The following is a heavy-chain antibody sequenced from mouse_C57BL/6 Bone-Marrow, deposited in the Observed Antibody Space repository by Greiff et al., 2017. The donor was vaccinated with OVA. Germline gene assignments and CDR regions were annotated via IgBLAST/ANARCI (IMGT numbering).Heavy chain of an antibody. J-gene: IGHJ4*01. CDR1: GFNIKDDY. Sequence: EVQLQQSGAELVRPGASVKLSCTASGFNIKDDYMHWVKQRPEQGLEWIGWIDPENGDTEYASKFQGKATITADTSSNTAYLQLSSLTSEDTAVYYCMNRGNYVEAMDYWGQGTSVTVSS. CDR3: MNRGNYVEAMDY. CDR2: IDPENGDT. V-gene: IGHV14-4*01. D-gene: IGHD2-1*01.